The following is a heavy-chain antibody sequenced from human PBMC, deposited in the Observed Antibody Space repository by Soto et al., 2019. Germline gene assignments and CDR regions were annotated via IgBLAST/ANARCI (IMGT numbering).Heavy chain of an antibody. V-gene: IGHV4-4*02. CDR3: ARATGTLRSRNCDY. J-gene: IGHJ4*02. D-gene: IGHD1-1*01. CDR1: GGSISSNNW. CDR2: IYYSGST. Sequence: SETLSLTCAVSGGSISSNNWWSWVRQAPGKGLEWIGSIYYSGSTYYNPSLKSRVTISVDTSKSQFSLRLSSVTAADTAVYYCARATGTLRSRNCDYWGQGSLVTVSS.